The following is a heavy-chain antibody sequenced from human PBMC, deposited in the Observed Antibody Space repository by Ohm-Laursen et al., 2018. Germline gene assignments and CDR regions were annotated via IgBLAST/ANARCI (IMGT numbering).Heavy chain of an antibody. Sequence: SLRLSCTASGFTFSSYAMSWVRQTPGKSLECISTISGSGASSHYADSVKGRFTISRDNSKNTLYLQMNSLRAEDTAVYYCAKDRSIGGFDYWGQGTLVTVSS. CDR1: GFTFSSYA. CDR2: ISGSGASS. D-gene: IGHD3-10*01. CDR3: AKDRSIGGFDY. V-gene: IGHV3-23*01. J-gene: IGHJ4*02.